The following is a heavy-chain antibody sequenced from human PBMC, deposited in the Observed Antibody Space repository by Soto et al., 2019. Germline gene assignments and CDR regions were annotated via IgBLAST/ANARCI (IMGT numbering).Heavy chain of an antibody. D-gene: IGHD3-10*01. CDR1: GFTFSTYS. V-gene: IGHV3-48*01. CDR2: ISSSRSTI. CDR3: ARGYNYASRSSHNFDY. Sequence: GGSLRLSCAASGFTFSTYSMNWVRQAPGKGLEWVSYISSSRSTIYYADSVKGRFTISRDNAENSLFLQMNSLRGEDTAVYYCARGYNYASRSSHNFDYWGQGTLVTVSS. J-gene: IGHJ4*02.